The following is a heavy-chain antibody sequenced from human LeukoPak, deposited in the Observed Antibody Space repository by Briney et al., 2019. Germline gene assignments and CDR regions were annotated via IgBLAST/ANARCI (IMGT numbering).Heavy chain of an antibody. CDR1: GGSFSGYY. J-gene: IGHJ4*02. Sequence: SETLSLTCAASGGSFSGYYWTWIRQPPGKGLEWIGEINHSGSANYNPSLKSRVTISLDTSKNQFSLKLSSVTAADTAVYYCARGQGTVTTHWGQGTLVTVSS. CDR3: ARGQGTVTTH. V-gene: IGHV4-34*01. CDR2: INHSGSA. D-gene: IGHD4-17*01.